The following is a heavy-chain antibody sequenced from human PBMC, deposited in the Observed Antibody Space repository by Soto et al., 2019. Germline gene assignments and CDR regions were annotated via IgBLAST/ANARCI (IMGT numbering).Heavy chain of an antibody. D-gene: IGHD4-17*01. CDR3: ARENYGEHYFDY. V-gene: IGHV3-30-3*01. Sequence: QVQLVESGGGVVQHGRSLRLSCAASGFTFGHYAMHWVRQAPGKGLEWVSVISYEGSKIHYADSVRGRFTISSDDSENTLYLQMNSLRGDDTAVYYCARENYGEHYFDYWGQGTLVTVSS. CDR1: GFTFGHYA. CDR2: ISYEGSKI. J-gene: IGHJ4*02.